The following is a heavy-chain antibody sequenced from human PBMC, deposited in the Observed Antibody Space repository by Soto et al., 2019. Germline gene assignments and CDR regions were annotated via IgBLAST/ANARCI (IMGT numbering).Heavy chain of an antibody. CDR3: AKFDSSGSQDY. D-gene: IGHD3-22*01. CDR1: GFTFDDYA. J-gene: IGHJ4*02. Sequence: EVQLVESEGGLVQPGRSLRLSCAASGFTFDDYAMHWVRQAPGKGLEWVSGISWNSGSIGYADSVKGRFTISRDNAKNSLYLQMNSLRAEDTALYYCAKFDSSGSQDYWGQGTLVTVSS. CDR2: ISWNSGSI. V-gene: IGHV3-9*01.